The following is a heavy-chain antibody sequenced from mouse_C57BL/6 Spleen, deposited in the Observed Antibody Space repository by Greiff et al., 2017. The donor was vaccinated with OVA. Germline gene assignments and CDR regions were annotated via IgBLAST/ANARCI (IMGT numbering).Heavy chain of an antibody. CDR1: GYAFSSSW. V-gene: IGHV1-82*01. D-gene: IGHD2-3*01. J-gene: IGHJ4*01. CDR2: IYPGDGDT. CDR3: AREDGYYGAMDY. Sequence: VQLQESGPELVKPGASVKISCKASGYAFSSSWMNWVKQRPGKGLEWIGRIYPGDGDTNYNGKFKGKATLTADKSSSTAYMQLSSLTSEDSAVYFCAREDGYYGAMDYWGQGTSVTVSS.